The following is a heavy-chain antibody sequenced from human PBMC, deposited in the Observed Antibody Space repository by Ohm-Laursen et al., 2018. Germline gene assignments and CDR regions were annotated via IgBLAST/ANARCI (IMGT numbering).Heavy chain of an antibody. CDR2: IYYSGST. D-gene: IGHD4-23*01. J-gene: IGHJ4*02. CDR1: GGSISSGGYY. CDR3: ASQRGSTVITYYFDY. Sequence: TLSLTCTVSGGSISSGGYYWSWIRQHPGKGLEWIGYIYYSGSTYYNPSLKSRVTISVDTSKNQFSLKLSSVTAADTAVYYCASQRGSTVITYYFDYWGQGTLVTVSS. V-gene: IGHV4-31*03.